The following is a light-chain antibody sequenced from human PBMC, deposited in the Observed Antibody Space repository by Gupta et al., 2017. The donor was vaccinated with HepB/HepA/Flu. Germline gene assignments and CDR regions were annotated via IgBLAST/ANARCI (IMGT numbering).Light chain of an antibody. CDR3: AAWDDSLIGLV. Sequence: QSVLPQPPSVSETPRQRVTISFSGSSSNIGNNAVNWYQQRPGKSPKLLIYYDDLLPSGVSDRFSGSRSGTSASLAISGLQSEDEAEYYCAAWDDSLIGLVFGGGTKLTVL. J-gene: IGLJ2*01. CDR1: SSNIGNNA. V-gene: IGLV1-36*01. CDR2: YDD.